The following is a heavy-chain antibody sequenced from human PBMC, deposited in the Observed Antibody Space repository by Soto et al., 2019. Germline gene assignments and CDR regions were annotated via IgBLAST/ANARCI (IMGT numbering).Heavy chain of an antibody. Sequence: EVQLLESGGGLVQPGGSLRLSCAASGFTFSNYGMSWVRQAPGKGLEWVSALPEIGTNTYYADSVKGRFTISRDNSKNTLFLQINNRRAGDTAGYYCAKKSGVGATWYFDYWGQGTLVTVSS. CDR1: GFTFSNYG. V-gene: IGHV3-23*01. CDR3: AKKSGVGATWYFDY. J-gene: IGHJ4*02. D-gene: IGHD1-26*01. CDR2: LPEIGTNT.